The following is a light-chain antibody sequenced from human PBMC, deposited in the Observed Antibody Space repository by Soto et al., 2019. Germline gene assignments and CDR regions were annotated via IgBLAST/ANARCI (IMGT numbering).Light chain of an antibody. J-gene: IGKJ1*01. CDR3: QQYQNLWT. V-gene: IGKV3-15*01. CDR1: QTIYSN. CDR2: RAS. Sequence: IGMTQSPATLSVSPGERATLSCRASQTIYSNVAWYQQRPGQPPRLLIYRASSRATGIPARSSGSGSGTEFTLTINSLQSEDFAVYYCQQYQNLWTFGQGTKVDI.